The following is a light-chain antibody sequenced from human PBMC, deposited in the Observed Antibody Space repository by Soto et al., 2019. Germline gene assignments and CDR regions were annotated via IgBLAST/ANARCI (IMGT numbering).Light chain of an antibody. CDR2: EVS. Sequence: QSALTQPASVSGSPGQWITISCTGTGSDVGGYNYVSCYQQHPGKAPQLMIYEVSNRPSGASNGFSGSKSGNTASLTISGLQAEDEADCYCSSYTSINTLVFGGGTKLTVL. CDR1: GSDVGGYNY. V-gene: IGLV2-14*01. CDR3: SSYTSINTLV. J-gene: IGLJ2*01.